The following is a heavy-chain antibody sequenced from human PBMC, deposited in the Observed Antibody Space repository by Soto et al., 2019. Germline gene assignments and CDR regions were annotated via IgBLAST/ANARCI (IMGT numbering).Heavy chain of an antibody. D-gene: IGHD4-17*01. CDR3: ARVTYGDHDYYFDY. CDR1: GCSSSSGDYY. Sequence: QVQLQESGPGLVKPSQTLALTCTVSGCSSSSGDYYWSWIRQPPGKGLEWIGYIYYCGSTYYNPALKSRVTISVDTSKNQFSLRLSSVTAADTAVYYCARVTYGDHDYYFDYWCQGTLVTVS. J-gene: IGHJ4*02. CDR2: IYYCGST. V-gene: IGHV4-30-4*01.